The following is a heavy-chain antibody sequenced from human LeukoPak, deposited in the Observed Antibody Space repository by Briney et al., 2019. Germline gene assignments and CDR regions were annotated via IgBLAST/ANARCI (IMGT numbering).Heavy chain of an antibody. V-gene: IGHV4-34*01. J-gene: IGHJ6*03. Sequence: TSETLSLTCAVYGGSFSGYYWSWIRQPPGKGLEWIGEINHSGSTNYNPSLKSRVTISVDTSKNQFSLKLSSVTAADTAVYYCARGAYDFWSGYSRYYYYYYMDVWGKGTTVTVSS. CDR2: INHSGST. D-gene: IGHD3-3*01. CDR1: GGSFSGYY. CDR3: ARGAYDFWSGYSRYYYYYYMDV.